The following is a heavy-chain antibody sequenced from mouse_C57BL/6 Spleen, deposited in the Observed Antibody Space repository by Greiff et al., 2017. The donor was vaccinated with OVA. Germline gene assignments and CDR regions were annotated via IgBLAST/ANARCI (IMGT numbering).Heavy chain of an antibody. D-gene: IGHD1-1*01. J-gene: IGHJ1*03. CDR2: IDPNSGGT. Sequence: QVQLQQPGAELVKPGASVKLSCKASGYTFTSYWMRWVKQRPGRGLEWIGRIDPNSGGTKYNEKLKSKVTMTVDKPSSTAYMQLSRLTSEDSAVYYCASYYGSSYGDWDFDVWGTGTTVTVSS. V-gene: IGHV1-72*01. CDR3: ASYYGSSYGDWDFDV. CDR1: GYTFTSYW.